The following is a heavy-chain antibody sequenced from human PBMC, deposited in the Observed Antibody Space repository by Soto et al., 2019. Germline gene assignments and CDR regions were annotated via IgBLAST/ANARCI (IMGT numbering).Heavy chain of an antibody. CDR3: ARGGTAIDY. CDR2: ISAYNGNT. V-gene: IGHV1-18*01. CDR1: GYTFTNFG. D-gene: IGHD2-21*02. Sequence: QVQLVQSGAEVKKPGASVKVSCKASGYTFTNFGISWVRQAPGQGLEWMGWISAYNGNTNYAQKFQGRVTMTTDTPTTTAYLEVRILRFDATAVYSAARGGTAIDYWGQGALVTVSS. J-gene: IGHJ4*02.